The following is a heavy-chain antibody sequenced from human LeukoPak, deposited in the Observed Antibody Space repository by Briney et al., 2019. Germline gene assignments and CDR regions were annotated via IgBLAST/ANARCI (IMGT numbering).Heavy chain of an antibody. CDR3: ARGGHLSVVVAATERIDAFDI. J-gene: IGHJ3*02. CDR1: GYSFTSYW. D-gene: IGHD2-15*01. Sequence: GESLRISCKGSGYSFTSYWIGWVRPMPGKGLEWMGIINPSGGSTSYAQKFQGRVTMTRDMSTSTVYMELSSLRSEDTAVYYCARGGHLSVVVAATERIDAFDIWGQGTMVTVSS. CDR2: INPSGGST. V-gene: IGHV1-46*01.